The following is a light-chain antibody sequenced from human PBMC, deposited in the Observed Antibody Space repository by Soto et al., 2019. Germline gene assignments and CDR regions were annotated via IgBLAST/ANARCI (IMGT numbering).Light chain of an antibody. CDR1: RSDIGAYNF. CDR3: TSWTTSTTMV. J-gene: IGLJ2*01. V-gene: IGLV2-14*03. Sequence: QSVLTQPASVSGSPGQSITISCTGTRSDIGAYNFVSWYQQHPGEVPKLMLYDVTVRPSGVSSRFAGSKSGNTASLTISGHQAEDDADYYCTSWTTSTTMVFGGGTKLTFL. CDR2: DVT.